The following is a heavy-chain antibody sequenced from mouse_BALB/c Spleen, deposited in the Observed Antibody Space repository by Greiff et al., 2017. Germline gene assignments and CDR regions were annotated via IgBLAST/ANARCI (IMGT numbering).Heavy chain of an antibody. CDR2: IWGDGST. D-gene: IGHD4-1*02. V-gene: IGHV2-6-7*01. J-gene: IGHJ3*01. Sequence: VQRVESGPGLVAPSQSLSITCTVSGFSLTGYGVNWVRQPPGKGLEWLGMIWGDGSTDYNSALKSRLSISKDNSKSQVFLKMNSLQTDDTARYYCARGASTGEFAYWGQGTLVTVSA. CDR3: ARGASTGEFAY. CDR1: GFSLTGYG.